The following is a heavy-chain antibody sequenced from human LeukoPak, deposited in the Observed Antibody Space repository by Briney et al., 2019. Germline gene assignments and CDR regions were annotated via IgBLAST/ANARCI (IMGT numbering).Heavy chain of an antibody. Sequence: ASVKVSCKASGGTFSSTTINWVRQAPGQGLEWMGGITPIFRTPNYAQKFQGRVTITAVESTSTAYMELSSLRSEDTAVYYCARGLKTSYYYDSSGYQPRDLDYWGQGTLVTVSS. D-gene: IGHD3-22*01. CDR1: GGTFSSTT. V-gene: IGHV1-69*13. CDR2: ITPIFRTP. CDR3: ARGLKTSYYYDSSGYQPRDLDY. J-gene: IGHJ4*02.